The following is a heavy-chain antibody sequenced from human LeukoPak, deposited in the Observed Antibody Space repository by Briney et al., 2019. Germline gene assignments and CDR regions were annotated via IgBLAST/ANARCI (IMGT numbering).Heavy chain of an antibody. Sequence: GESLKISCKGYGYSFTTYWIGWVRQLPGKGLEWMGIIYPGDSDSRYSPSFQGQVTISADKSISTAYLQWSSLKASDTAMYYCARSYARSYISSPDDGFDIWGQGTKVTVSS. CDR1: GYSFTTYW. D-gene: IGHD6-6*01. J-gene: IGHJ3*02. V-gene: IGHV5-51*01. CDR2: IYPGDSDS. CDR3: ARSYARSYISSPDDGFDI.